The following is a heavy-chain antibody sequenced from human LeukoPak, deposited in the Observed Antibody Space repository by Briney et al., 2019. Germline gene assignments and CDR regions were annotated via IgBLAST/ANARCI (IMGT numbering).Heavy chain of an antibody. D-gene: IGHD5-18*01. CDR3: ARALQLAGYMDV. Sequence: ASVKVSCKASGYTFTSYDINWVRQATGQGLEWMGWMNPNSGNTGYAQKFQGRVTITRNTSISTAYMELSRLRSEDTAVYYCARALQLAGYMDVWGKGTTVTVSS. J-gene: IGHJ6*03. CDR2: MNPNSGNT. CDR1: GYTFTSYD. V-gene: IGHV1-8*03.